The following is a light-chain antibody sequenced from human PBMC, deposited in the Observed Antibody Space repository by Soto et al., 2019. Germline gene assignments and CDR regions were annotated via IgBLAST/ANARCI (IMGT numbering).Light chain of an antibody. Sequence: QSALTQPRSVSGSPGQSVTISCTGTSSDVGGYNYVSWYQQHPGKAPKLMIYDVSNRPSGVPDRFSGSKSGNTASLTISGLQAEDEADYYCCSYAGSKPRVFGGGTKLTVL. CDR3: CSYAGSKPRV. V-gene: IGLV2-11*01. CDR1: SSDVGGYNY. CDR2: DVS. J-gene: IGLJ2*01.